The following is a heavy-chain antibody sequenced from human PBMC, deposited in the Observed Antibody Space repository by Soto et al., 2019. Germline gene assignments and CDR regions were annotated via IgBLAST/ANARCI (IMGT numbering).Heavy chain of an antibody. V-gene: IGHV4-39*01. D-gene: IGHD1-1*01. CDR1: GGSISSSSYY. Sequence: QLQLQESGPGLVKPSETLSLTCTVSGGSISSSSYYWGWIRQPPGKGLEWIGSIYYSGSTYYNPSLKSRVTISVDTSKNQFSLKLSSVTAADTAVYYCASRNDGGAGYYYYGMDVWGQGTTVTVSS. J-gene: IGHJ6*02. CDR3: ASRNDGGAGYYYYGMDV. CDR2: IYYSGST.